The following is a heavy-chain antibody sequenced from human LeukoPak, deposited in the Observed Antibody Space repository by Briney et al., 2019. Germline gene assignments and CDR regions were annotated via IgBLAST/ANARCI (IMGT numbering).Heavy chain of an antibody. CDR2: ISGSGGST. CDR3: AKDGTRYCSSTSCLYPGTAFDY. D-gene: IGHD2-2*01. CDR1: GFTFSSYA. V-gene: IGHV3-23*01. Sequence: PGGSLRLSCAASGFTFSSYAMSWVRQAPGKGLEWVSAISGSGGSTYYADSVKGRFTISRDNSKNTLYLQMNSLRAEDTAVYYCAKDGTRYCSSTSCLYPGTAFDYWGQGTLVTVSS. J-gene: IGHJ4*02.